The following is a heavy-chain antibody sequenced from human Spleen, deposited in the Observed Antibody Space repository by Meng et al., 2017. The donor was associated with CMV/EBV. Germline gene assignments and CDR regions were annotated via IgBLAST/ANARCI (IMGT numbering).Heavy chain of an antibody. CDR1: AGSISSSSYY. D-gene: IGHD4/OR15-4a*01. CDR2: VYHSGKT. V-gene: IGHV4-39*07. CDR3: ARAPGDMVLRVYLYYFDY. Sequence: SETLSLTCTVSAGSISSSSYYWGWIRQSPERGLEWIGTVYHSGKTYYNSSLKSRVTVSVDTSKNQFSLKLDSVTAADTAVYYCARAPGDMVLRVYLYYFDYWGQGTLVTVSS. J-gene: IGHJ4*02.